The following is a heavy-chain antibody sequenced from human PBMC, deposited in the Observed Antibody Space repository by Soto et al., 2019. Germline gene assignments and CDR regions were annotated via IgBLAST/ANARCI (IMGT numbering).Heavy chain of an antibody. Sequence: SETLSLTCTVSGGSIISYYWSWIRQPAGKGLEWIGRIYTSGSTNYNPSLKSRVTMSVDTSKNQFSLKLSSVTAADTAVYYCARDRIDTMVRGVRNWFDPWGQGTLVTVSS. CDR1: GGSIISYY. CDR3: ARDRIDTMVRGVRNWFDP. J-gene: IGHJ5*02. D-gene: IGHD3-10*01. CDR2: IYTSGST. V-gene: IGHV4-4*07.